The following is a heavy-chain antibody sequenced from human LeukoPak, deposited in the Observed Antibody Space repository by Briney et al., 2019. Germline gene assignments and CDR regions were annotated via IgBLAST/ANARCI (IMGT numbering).Heavy chain of an antibody. Sequence: SETLSLTCTVSGGSISSYYWSWIRQPPGKGLEWMGYIYYGGSTNYNPSLKSRVTISVDTSKNQFSLKLSSVTAADTAVYYCATCGYSYGDFDYWGQGTLVTVSS. V-gene: IGHV4-59*12. D-gene: IGHD5-18*01. CDR1: GGSISSYY. CDR2: IYYGGST. CDR3: ATCGYSYGDFDY. J-gene: IGHJ4*02.